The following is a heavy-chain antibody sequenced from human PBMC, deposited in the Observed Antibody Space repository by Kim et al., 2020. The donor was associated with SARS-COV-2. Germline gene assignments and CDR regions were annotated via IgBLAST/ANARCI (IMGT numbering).Heavy chain of an antibody. Sequence: GGSLRLSCAASGFTFSDYYMSWIRQAPGKGLEWVSYISSSSSYTNYADSVKGRFTISRDNAKNSLYLQMNSLRAEDTAVYYCATQVPEGIIAAPYFDYWGQGTLVTVSS. D-gene: IGHD6-6*01. CDR2: ISSSSSYT. CDR1: GFTFSDYY. V-gene: IGHV3-11*06. J-gene: IGHJ4*02. CDR3: ATQVPEGIIAAPYFDY.